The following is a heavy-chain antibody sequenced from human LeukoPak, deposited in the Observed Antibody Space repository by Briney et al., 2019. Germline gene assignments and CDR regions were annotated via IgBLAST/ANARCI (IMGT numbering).Heavy chain of an antibody. Sequence: GESLKISCKGSGYIFTSYWIGWVRQLPGKGLEWMGIIYPGDSDTRYSPSFQGQVTISADKSISTAYLQWSSLKASDTAMYYCARYSYVTAKKYYYYYYMDVWGKGTTVTISS. CDR2: IYPGDSDT. V-gene: IGHV5-51*01. D-gene: IGHD2-21*01. CDR1: GYIFTSYW. CDR3: ARYSYVTAKKYYYYYYMDV. J-gene: IGHJ6*03.